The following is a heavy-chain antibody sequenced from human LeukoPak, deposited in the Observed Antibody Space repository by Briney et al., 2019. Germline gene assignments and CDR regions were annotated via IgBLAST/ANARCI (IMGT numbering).Heavy chain of an antibody. CDR1: GGSISSGGYS. J-gene: IGHJ4*02. CDR3: ASYDFWSGSDY. CDR2: IYYSGST. D-gene: IGHD3-3*01. V-gene: IGHV4-61*08. Sequence: TSETLSLTCTVSGGSISSGGYSWSWIRQPPGKGLEWIGYIYYSGSTNYNPSLKSRVTISVDTSKNQFSLKLSSVTAADTAVYYCASYDFWSGSDYWGQGTLVTVSS.